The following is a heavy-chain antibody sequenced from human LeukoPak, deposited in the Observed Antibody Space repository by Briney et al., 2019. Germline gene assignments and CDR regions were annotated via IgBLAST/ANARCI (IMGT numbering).Heavy chain of an antibody. CDR3: ARGYYDSSGYYYYAFDI. CDR1: GGTFSSYA. D-gene: IGHD3-22*01. Sequence: SVKVSCKASGGTFSSYAISWVRQAPGQGLEWMGGIIPIFGTANYAQKFQGRVTITTDESTSTAYMELSSLRSEDTAVYYCARGYYDSSGYYYYAFDIWGQGTLVTVSS. J-gene: IGHJ3*02. CDR2: IIPIFGTA. V-gene: IGHV1-69*05.